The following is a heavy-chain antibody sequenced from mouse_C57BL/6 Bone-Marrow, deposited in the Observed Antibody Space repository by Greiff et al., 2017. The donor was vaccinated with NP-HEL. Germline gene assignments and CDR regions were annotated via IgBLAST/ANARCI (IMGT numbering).Heavy chain of an antibody. D-gene: IGHD1-1*02. CDR2: ISSGSSTI. V-gene: IGHV5-17*01. J-gene: IGHJ1*03. Sequence: EVKLVESGGGLVKPGGSLKLSCAASGFTFSDYGMHWVRQAPEKGLEWVAYISSGSSTIYYADTVKGRFTFSRDNAKNTLFLQMNSLRSEDTVKFYCGRAQGGSNWYFDVWGTGTTVTVSS. CDR1: GFTFSDYG. CDR3: GRAQGGSNWYFDV.